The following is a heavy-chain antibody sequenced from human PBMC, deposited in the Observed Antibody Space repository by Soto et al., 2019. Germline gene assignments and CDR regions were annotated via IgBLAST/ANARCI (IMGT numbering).Heavy chain of an antibody. CDR3: ARLRIAARPSHYYYYMDV. D-gene: IGHD6-6*01. V-gene: IGHV4-59*01. Sequence: SETLSLTCTVSGGSISSYYWSWIRQPPGKGLEWIGYIYYSGSTNYNPSLKSRVTISVDTSKNQFSLKLSSVTAADTAVHYCARLRIAARPSHYYYYMDVSGKGTTVTVSS. CDR2: IYYSGST. CDR1: GGSISSYY. J-gene: IGHJ6*03.